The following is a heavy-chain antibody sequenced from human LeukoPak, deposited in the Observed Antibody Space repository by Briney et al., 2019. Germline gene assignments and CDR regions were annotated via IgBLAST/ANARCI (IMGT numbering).Heavy chain of an antibody. CDR2: ISHDGSVN. J-gene: IGHJ1*01. Sequence: GGSLRLSCAASGFTFSSYPIHWVRHAPRKGLEWVAVISHDGSVNYYADSVKGRFTISRDNSKNTLYLQMNSLRAEDTAVYYCAREGTRGYFQHWGQGTLVTVSS. V-gene: IGHV3-30-3*01. CDR1: GFTFSSYP. CDR3: AREGTRGYFQH.